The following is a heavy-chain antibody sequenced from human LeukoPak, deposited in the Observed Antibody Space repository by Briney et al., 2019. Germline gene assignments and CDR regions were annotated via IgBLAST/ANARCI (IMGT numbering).Heavy chain of an antibody. Sequence: SVKVSCKASGGTFSSYAISRVRQAPGQGLEWMGGIIPIFGTANYAQKFQGRVTITADESTSTAYVELSSLRSEDTAVYYCARELCYYDSSGYCPPYFDYWGQGTLVTVSS. J-gene: IGHJ4*02. D-gene: IGHD3-22*01. V-gene: IGHV1-69*01. CDR2: IIPIFGTA. CDR1: GGTFSSYA. CDR3: ARELCYYDSSGYCPPYFDY.